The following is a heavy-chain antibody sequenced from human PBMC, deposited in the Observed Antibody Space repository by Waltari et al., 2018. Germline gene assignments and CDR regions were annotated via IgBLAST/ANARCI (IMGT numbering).Heavy chain of an antibody. V-gene: IGHV7-4-1*02. Sequence: QVQLVQSGSELKKPGASVKVSCKASGYTFTSYAMNWVRQAPGQGLEWMGWINTNTGNPTYAQGFTGRFVFSLDTSVSTAYLQISSLKAEDTAVYYCARDRGPGGYCSGGSCPYNWFDPWGQGTLVTVSS. D-gene: IGHD2-15*01. J-gene: IGHJ5*02. CDR1: GYTFTSYA. CDR2: INTNTGNP. CDR3: ARDRGPGGYCSGGSCPYNWFDP.